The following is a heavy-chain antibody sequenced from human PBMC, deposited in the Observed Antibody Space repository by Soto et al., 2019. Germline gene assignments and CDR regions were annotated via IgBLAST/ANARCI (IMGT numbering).Heavy chain of an antibody. J-gene: IGHJ4*02. Sequence: GASVKVSCKASGYTFTGYYMHWVRQAPGQGLEWMGWINPNSGGTNYAQKFQGWVTMTRDTSISTAYMELSRLRSDDTAVYYCARGSIVLMVYAQEPPCYFDYWGQGTLVTVSS. CDR1: GYTFTGYY. V-gene: IGHV1-2*04. CDR3: ARGSIVLMVYAQEPPCYFDY. D-gene: IGHD2-8*01. CDR2: INPNSGGT.